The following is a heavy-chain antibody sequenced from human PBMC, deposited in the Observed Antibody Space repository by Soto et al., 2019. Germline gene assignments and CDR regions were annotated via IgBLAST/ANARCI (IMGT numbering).Heavy chain of an antibody. Sequence: SETLSLTCAVYGGSFSGYYWSWIRQPPGKGLEWIGEINHSGSTNYNPSLKSRVTISVDTSKNQFSLKLSSVTAADTAVYYCARGNAIVVPAAETREYYYYYMDVWGKGTTVTVSS. J-gene: IGHJ6*03. D-gene: IGHD2-2*01. V-gene: IGHV4-34*01. CDR3: ARGNAIVVPAAETREYYYYYMDV. CDR2: INHSGST. CDR1: GGSFSGYY.